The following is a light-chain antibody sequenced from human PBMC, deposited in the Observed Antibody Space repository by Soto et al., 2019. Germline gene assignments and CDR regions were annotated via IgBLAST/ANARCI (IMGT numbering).Light chain of an antibody. Sequence: SYELTQPPSVSVAPGKTARITCGGNNIGSKSVHWYQQKPGQAPVLVIYYDSDRPSGIPERFSSSNSGNTATLTISRVEAGDEADYYCQVWDSSSDPVVFGGGTKVTVL. CDR1: NIGSKS. CDR3: QVWDSSSDPVV. J-gene: IGLJ2*01. V-gene: IGLV3-21*04. CDR2: YDS.